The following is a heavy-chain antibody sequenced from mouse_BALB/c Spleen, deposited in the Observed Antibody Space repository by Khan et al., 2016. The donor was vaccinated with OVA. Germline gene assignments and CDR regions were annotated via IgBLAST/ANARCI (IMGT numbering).Heavy chain of an antibody. CDR1: GFTFSDYY. Sequence: EVELVESGGGLVKPGGSLKLSCAASGFTFSDYYMYLVRQTPEKRLEWVATISDGGSYTYYPASVKGRFTISSDNAKNNLYLQMSSLKSEDTAMYYCARAGYGGFAYWGQGTLVTVSA. J-gene: IGHJ3*01. D-gene: IGHD1-1*02. CDR3: ARAGYGGFAY. V-gene: IGHV5-4*02. CDR2: ISDGGSYT.